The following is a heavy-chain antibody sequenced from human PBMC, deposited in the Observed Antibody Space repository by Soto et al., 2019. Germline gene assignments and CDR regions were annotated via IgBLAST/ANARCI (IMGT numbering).Heavy chain of an antibody. CDR2: IKEDGSEI. J-gene: IGHJ6*02. Sequence: GGSLRLSCVASGFPFSNYWMSWVRQAPGKGLEWVAFIKEDGSEIYYVDSVKGRFTISRDNAKNSVYLQMNSLRAEDTAVYYCAKDLITIFGVVDYYYGMDVWGQGTTVTVSS. V-gene: IGHV3-7*03. CDR1: GFPFSNYW. CDR3: AKDLITIFGVVDYYYGMDV. D-gene: IGHD3-3*01.